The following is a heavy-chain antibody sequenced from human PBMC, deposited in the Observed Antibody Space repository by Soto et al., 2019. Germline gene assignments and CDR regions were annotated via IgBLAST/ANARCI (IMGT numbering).Heavy chain of an antibody. J-gene: IGHJ4*02. CDR3: ARESRNYYGSGVIDY. CDR1: GGTFSSYA. V-gene: IGHV1-69*01. CDR2: IIPIFGSA. D-gene: IGHD3-10*01. Sequence: QVQLVQSGAEVKKPGSSVKVSCKASGGTFSSYAISWVRQAPGQGLEWMGGIIPIFGSANYAQKFQGRVTITADESTSTDYMELRSLRSEDTAVYYCARESRNYYGSGVIDYWGQGTLVTVSS.